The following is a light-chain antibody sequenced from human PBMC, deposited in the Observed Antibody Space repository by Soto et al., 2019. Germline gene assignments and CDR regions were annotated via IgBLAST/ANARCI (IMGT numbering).Light chain of an antibody. CDR3: QQYNSYPYP. CDR2: DAS. Sequence: DIQMTQSPSTLSASVGDRVTITCRASQSISSWLAWYQQKPGKAPKLLIYDASSLESGVPSRFSGSGSGTEFTLTISSLQPDDFATYYCQQYNSYPYPFGQRTKLEIK. V-gene: IGKV1-5*01. J-gene: IGKJ2*01. CDR1: QSISSW.